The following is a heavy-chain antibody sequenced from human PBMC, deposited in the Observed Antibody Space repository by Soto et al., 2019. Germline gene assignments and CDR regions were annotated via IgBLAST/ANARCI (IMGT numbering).Heavy chain of an antibody. Sequence: LRLSCAASVFTFSSYGMHWVRQAPGKGLEWVAVISYDGSNKYYADSVKGRFTISRDNSKNTLYLQMNSLRAEDTAVYYCAKSPLNLVVDDAFDIWGQGTMVTVSS. CDR1: VFTFSSYG. CDR2: ISYDGSNK. CDR3: AKSPLNLVVDDAFDI. J-gene: IGHJ3*02. D-gene: IGHD3-22*01. V-gene: IGHV3-30*18.